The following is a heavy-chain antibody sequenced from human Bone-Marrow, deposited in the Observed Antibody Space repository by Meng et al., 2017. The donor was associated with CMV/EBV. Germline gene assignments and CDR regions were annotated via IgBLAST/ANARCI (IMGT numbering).Heavy chain of an antibody. Sequence: SETLSLTCTVSGVSISSGRCYWSWLRQHPGKGLEWIGHIYYSGTTYYNPSLKSRLTMSVATSKNQFSLRLSSVTAADTAVYYCARTVLMPGAPVAEYFQLWGQGPLVTIYS. CDR2: IYYSGTT. CDR1: GVSISSGRCY. V-gene: IGHV4-31*03. D-gene: IGHD4-23*01. CDR3: ARTVLMPGAPVAEYFQL. J-gene: IGHJ1*01.